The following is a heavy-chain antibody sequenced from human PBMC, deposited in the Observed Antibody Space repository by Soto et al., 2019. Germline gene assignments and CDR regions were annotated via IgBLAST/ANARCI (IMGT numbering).Heavy chain of an antibody. D-gene: IGHD3-10*01. CDR2: ISGSGGYT. CDR3: AKRFRGVLLNPEVD. Sequence: EVQLLESGGDLVQPGGSLRLSCAASGLTFSSYAMSWVHQAPGKGLEWVAVISGSGGYTDYADSVKGRFTISRDNSKNTLFLQMNSLRAEDTALYYCAKRFRGVLLNPEVDWGQGTLVTVSS. CDR1: GLTFSSYA. J-gene: IGHJ4*02. V-gene: IGHV3-23*01.